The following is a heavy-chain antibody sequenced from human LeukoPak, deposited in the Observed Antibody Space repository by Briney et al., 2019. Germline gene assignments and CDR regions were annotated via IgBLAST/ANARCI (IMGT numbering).Heavy chain of an antibody. CDR2: IYPGDSDT. D-gene: IGHD2-2*01. CDR3: ARQGWSSTAYYHIDV. J-gene: IGHJ6*03. Sequence: GESLKISCKGSGYSFTSYWIAWVRQMPGKGLEWMGIIYPGDSDTRYSPSFEGQVTISADKSITTAYLQWTSVEASDTAMYYCARQGWSSTAYYHIDVWGKGTTVTVSS. V-gene: IGHV5-51*01. CDR1: GYSFTSYW.